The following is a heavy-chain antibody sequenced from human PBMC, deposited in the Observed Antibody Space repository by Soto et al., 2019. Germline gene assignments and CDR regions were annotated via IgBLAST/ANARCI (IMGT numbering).Heavy chain of an antibody. D-gene: IGHD2-8*01. Sequence: KQSQTLSLTCTVSGGSISSSSYYWGWIRQPPGKGLEYVGSIYYSGSTYYNPSLKGRVTKSVDPSKNQFSLKLSSVTAADTAVYYGASSTVRSNWYFDYWGQGTLVTVSS. V-gene: IGHV4-39*01. CDR3: ASSTVRSNWYFDY. CDR1: GGSISSSSYY. J-gene: IGHJ4*02. CDR2: IYYSGST.